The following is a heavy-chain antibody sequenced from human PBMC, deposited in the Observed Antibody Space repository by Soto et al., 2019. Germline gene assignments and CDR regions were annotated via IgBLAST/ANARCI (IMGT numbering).Heavy chain of an antibody. J-gene: IGHJ4*02. CDR1: GGTFSSYT. V-gene: IGHV1-69*08. Sequence: QVQLVQSGAEVKKPGSSVKVSCKASGGTFSSYTISWVRQAPGQGLEWMGRIIPILGIANYAQKFQGRVTMTADKSTSTAYMELSSLRSEDTAVYYCARDVTVAGTGYWGQGTLVTVSS. CDR3: ARDVTVAGTGY. CDR2: IIPILGIA. D-gene: IGHD6-19*01.